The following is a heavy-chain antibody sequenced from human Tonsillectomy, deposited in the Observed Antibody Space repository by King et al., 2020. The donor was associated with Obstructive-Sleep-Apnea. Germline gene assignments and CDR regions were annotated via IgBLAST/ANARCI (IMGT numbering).Heavy chain of an antibody. CDR3: VRPLLRYFDWLFI. D-gene: IGHD3-9*01. CDR1: GFTFSSYA. J-gene: IGHJ3*02. CDR2: ISGSGGSI. V-gene: IGHV3-23*04. Sequence: VQLVESGGGLVQPGGSLRLSCAASGFTFSSYAMSLVRQVPGKGVEWVSAISGSGGSIYYVDSVKGRFTISRDNSKKTLYLQMNSLRAEDTAVYYCVRPLLRYFDWLFIWGQGTMVTVSS.